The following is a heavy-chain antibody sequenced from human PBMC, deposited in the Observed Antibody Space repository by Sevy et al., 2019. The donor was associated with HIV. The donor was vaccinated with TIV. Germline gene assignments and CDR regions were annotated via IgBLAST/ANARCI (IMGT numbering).Heavy chain of an antibody. CDR1: GFTFTYAW. CDR3: ATDPIIVLLVTDGMDV. J-gene: IGHJ6*02. CDR2: IKSKPDGGTT. Sequence: GGSLRLSCAASGFTFTYAWMSWVRQAPGKGLEWVGRIKSKPDGGTTDNAAPVKGRFTISRDDSKNTLYLQLNSLKTADSAVYYCATDPIIVLLVTDGMDVWGQGTTVTVSS. V-gene: IGHV3-15*01. D-gene: IGHD2-8*01.